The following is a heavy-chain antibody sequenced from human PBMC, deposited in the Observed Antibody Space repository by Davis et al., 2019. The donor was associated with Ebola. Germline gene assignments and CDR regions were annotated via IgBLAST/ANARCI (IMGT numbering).Heavy chain of an antibody. V-gene: IGHV3-7*03. Sequence: PGGSLRLSCAASGFTFSSYAMSWVRQAPGKGLEWVANIKQDGSEKYYVDTVKGRFSISRDNAKNSLYLQMNSLRAEDTAVYYCARDRILSRGWLDPWGQGTLVTVSS. CDR3: ARDRILSRGWLDP. D-gene: IGHD2/OR15-2a*01. J-gene: IGHJ5*02. CDR2: IKQDGSEK. CDR1: GFTFSSYA.